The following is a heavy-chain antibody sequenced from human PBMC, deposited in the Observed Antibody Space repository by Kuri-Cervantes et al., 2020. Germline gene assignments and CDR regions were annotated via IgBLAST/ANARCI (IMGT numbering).Heavy chain of an antibody. J-gene: IGHJ4*02. CDR2: ISWNSGSI. V-gene: IGHV3-9*01. CDR1: GFTFDDYA. D-gene: IGHD3-10*01. CDR3: AKDKDYYGSGAIDY. Sequence: SLKISCAASGFTFDDYAMHWVRQAPGKGLEWVSGISWNSGSIGYADSVKGRFTISRDNAKNFLYLQMNSLRAEDTAVYYCAKDKDYYGSGAIDYWGQGTLVTVSS.